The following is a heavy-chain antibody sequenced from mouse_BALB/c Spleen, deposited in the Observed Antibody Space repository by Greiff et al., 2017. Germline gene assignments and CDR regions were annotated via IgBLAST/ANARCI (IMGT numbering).Heavy chain of an antibody. V-gene: IGHV7-3*02. CDR3: ARIKSYAMDY. Sequence: EVMLVESGGGLVQPGGSLRLSCATSGFTFTDYYMSWVRQPPGKALEWLGFIRNKANGYTTEYSASVKGRFTISSDNSQSILYLQMNTLRAEDSATYYCARIKSYAMDYWGQGTSVTVSS. CDR2: IRNKANGYTT. J-gene: IGHJ4*01. CDR1: GFTFTDYY.